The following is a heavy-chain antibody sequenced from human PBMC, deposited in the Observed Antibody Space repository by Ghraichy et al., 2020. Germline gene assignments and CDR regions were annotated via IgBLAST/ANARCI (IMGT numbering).Heavy chain of an antibody. Sequence: LSLTCEASGFQFFTYWMSWVRQAPGKGLEWVATIKQNGNEKYYVDSVKGRFTISRDSVKDSLYLQMNNLRGEDTAVYYCVGAGYNYGPNAFDIWGQGTVVTVSS. CDR1: GFQFFTYW. CDR3: VGAGYNYGPNAFDI. J-gene: IGHJ3*02. D-gene: IGHD3-10*01. V-gene: IGHV3-7*04. CDR2: IKQNGNEK.